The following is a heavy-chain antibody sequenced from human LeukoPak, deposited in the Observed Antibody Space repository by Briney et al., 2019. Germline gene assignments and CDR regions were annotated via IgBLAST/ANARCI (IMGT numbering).Heavy chain of an antibody. CDR2: KNPNSGNA. V-gene: IGHV1-8*01. CDR3: AREGLDY. J-gene: IGHJ4*02. CDR1: GYTFTNYD. Sequence: ASVKVSCKASGYTFTNYDINWVRQATGQGLEWMGYKNPNSGNAAYAHKFQVRVTITTDGFITTAYMELSGLRSEDTALYYCAREGLDYWGQGTLVTVSS.